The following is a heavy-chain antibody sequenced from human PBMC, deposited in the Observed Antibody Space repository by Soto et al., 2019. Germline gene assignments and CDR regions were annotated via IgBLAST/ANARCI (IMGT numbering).Heavy chain of an antibody. CDR1: GFTFSDYG. D-gene: IGHD1-26*01. V-gene: IGHV3-30*18. CDR2: ISYDGSSK. J-gene: IGHJ4*02. Sequence: PGGSLRLSCAASGFTFSDYGMHWVRQAPGKGLEWLAVISYDGSSKYYADSVKGRFTISRDNSKNMLYLQMSSLRIEDTAVFSCAKDTSRVGSTRGPFDCWGQGTLVTAPQ. CDR3: AKDTSRVGSTRGPFDC.